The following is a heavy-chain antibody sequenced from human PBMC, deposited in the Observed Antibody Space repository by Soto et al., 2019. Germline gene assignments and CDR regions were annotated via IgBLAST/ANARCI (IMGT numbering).Heavy chain of an antibody. CDR1: GFTFSDYY. CDR2: ISSSGSII. Sequence: VGSLRLSCAASGFTFSDYYMSWIRQAPGKGLEWVSYISSSGSIIYYADSVKGRFTISRDNAKNSLYLQMNSLRAEDTAVYYCARDLGYYDSSGYFDYWGQGTLVTVSS. J-gene: IGHJ4*02. V-gene: IGHV3-11*01. D-gene: IGHD3-22*01. CDR3: ARDLGYYDSSGYFDY.